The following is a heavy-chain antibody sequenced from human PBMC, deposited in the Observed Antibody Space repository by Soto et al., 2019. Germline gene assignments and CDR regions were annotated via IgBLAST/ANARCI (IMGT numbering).Heavy chain of an antibody. J-gene: IGHJ3*02. CDR1: GGSISSGDYY. CDR3: ARVLRRYYYDSSGYYYYAFDI. CDR2: IYYSGST. V-gene: IGHV4-30-4*01. Sequence: PSETLSLTCTVSGGSISSGDYYWSWIRQPPXKGLEWIGYIYYSGSTYYNPSLKSRVTISVDTSKNQFSLKLSSVTAADTAVYYCARVLRRYYYDSSGYYYYAFDIWGQGTMVTVSS. D-gene: IGHD3-22*01.